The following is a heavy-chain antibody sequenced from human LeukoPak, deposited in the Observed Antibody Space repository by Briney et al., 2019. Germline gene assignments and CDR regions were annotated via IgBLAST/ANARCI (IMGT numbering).Heavy chain of an antibody. CDR3: ARSGRGGAFDI. J-gene: IGHJ3*02. Sequence: GGSLRLSCAASGFTFSSYWTHWVRQGPGKGLVWVSRIYSDGSRTTYADSVKSRFTISGDNAKNTLYLQMNSLRAEDTAVYYCARSGRGGAFDIWGQGTMVTVSS. CDR1: GFTFSSYW. CDR2: IYSDGSRT. V-gene: IGHV3-74*01. D-gene: IGHD1-26*01.